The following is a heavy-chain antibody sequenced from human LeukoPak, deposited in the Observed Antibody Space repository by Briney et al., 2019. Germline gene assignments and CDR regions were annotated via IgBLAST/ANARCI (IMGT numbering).Heavy chain of an antibody. D-gene: IGHD5-12*01. J-gene: IGHJ6*03. Sequence: AGGSLRLSCAASGFTFSAFNMDWVRRTPGKGLEWVSSITTSSSHIFYADSVRGRFTISRDNADNSLYLQMSSLRDEDTAVYYCARDPYSGGYGAYYYYYMDLWGKGTTVTVSS. CDR2: ITTSSSHI. CDR3: ARDPYSGGYGAYYYYYMDL. V-gene: IGHV3-21*01. CDR1: GFTFSAFN.